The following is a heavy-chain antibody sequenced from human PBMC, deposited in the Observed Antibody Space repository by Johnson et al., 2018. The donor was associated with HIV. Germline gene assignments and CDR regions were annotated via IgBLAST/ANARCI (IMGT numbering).Heavy chain of an antibody. J-gene: IGHJ3*01. CDR2: ISNDGSNE. V-gene: IGHV3-30*18. Sequence: QVQLVESGGGVVQPGRSLRLSCAASGFAFRSYGIHWVRQAPGKGLEWVAVISNDGSNEYYADSVKGRFTISRANPKNTLYLQMNRLRYEDTAVYYCAKSIVGGIAGNNDDAVYGWGQGTVVTVSS. CDR3: AKSIVGGIAGNNDDAVYG. CDR1: GFAFRSYG. D-gene: IGHD2-21*01.